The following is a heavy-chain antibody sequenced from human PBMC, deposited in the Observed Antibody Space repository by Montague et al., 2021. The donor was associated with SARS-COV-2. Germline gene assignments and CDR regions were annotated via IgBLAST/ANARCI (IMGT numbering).Heavy chain of an antibody. V-gene: IGHV3-48*04. CDR1: GFTFSSYS. J-gene: IGHJ6*02. Sequence: SLRLSCAASGFTFSSYSMNWVRQAPGKGLEWVSSISSSGSTIYYADSVKGRFTISRDNAKNSLYLQMNSLRAEDTAVYYCAATSGDIVVVVAAYYGMDVWGQGTTVTVSS. CDR2: ISSSGSTI. CDR3: AATSGDIVVVVAAYYGMDV. D-gene: IGHD2-15*01.